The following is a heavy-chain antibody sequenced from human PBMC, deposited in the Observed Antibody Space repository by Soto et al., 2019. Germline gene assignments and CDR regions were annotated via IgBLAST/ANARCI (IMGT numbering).Heavy chain of an antibody. V-gene: IGHV4-4*02. CDR3: AHTIGSGSYVPY. Sequence: QVQLQESGPGLVKPSGTLSLTGAVSGGSISNNNWWSWVRQPPGKGLEWIGEIYHSGSTNYNPSLKSRVSMSVDKSKNQFSLHLSSVTAADTAVYYCAHTIGSGSYVPYWGQGTLVTVSS. CDR1: GGSISNNNW. J-gene: IGHJ4*02. D-gene: IGHD3-10*01. CDR2: IYHSGST.